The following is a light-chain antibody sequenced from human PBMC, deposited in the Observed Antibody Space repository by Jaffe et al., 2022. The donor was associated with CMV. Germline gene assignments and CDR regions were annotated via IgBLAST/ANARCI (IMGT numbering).Light chain of an antibody. CDR2: AAS. CDR3: LQDHNYPYT. CDR1: QDIRND. Sequence: AIQMTQSPSSLSASVGDRVTITCRASQDIRNDLGWYQQKPGQAPKLLIYAASSLQSGVPSRFSGSGSGTDFTLTISSLQPEDFATYFCLQDHNYPYTFGQGTKLEIK. V-gene: IGKV1-6*01. J-gene: IGKJ2*01.